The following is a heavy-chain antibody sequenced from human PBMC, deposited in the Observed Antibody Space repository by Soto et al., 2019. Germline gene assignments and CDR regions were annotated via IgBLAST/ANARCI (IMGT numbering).Heavy chain of an antibody. D-gene: IGHD5-18*01. CDR2: ITKSGGSA. Sequence: EVQLLESGGGLVQPGGSLRLSCAASGFTFSSRAMSWVRQAPGKGLEWVSAITKSGGSAYYADSVKGRFTISRDNSKNTLDLQMNSLRAEDTAVYYCARLSGGDTMRDYFDYWGQGTLVTVSS. CDR3: ARLSGGDTMRDYFDY. V-gene: IGHV3-23*01. J-gene: IGHJ4*02. CDR1: GFTFSSRA.